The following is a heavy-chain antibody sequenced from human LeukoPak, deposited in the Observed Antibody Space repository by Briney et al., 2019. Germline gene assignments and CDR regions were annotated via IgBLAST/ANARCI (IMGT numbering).Heavy chain of an antibody. J-gene: IGHJ4*02. D-gene: IGHD6-19*01. V-gene: IGHV4-34*01. CDR2: INHSGST. Sequence: PSETLSLTCAVYGGSFSGYYWSWIRQPPGKGLEWIGEINHSGSTNYNPSLKSRVTISVDTSKNQFSLKLSSVTAADTAVYYCARQVRYSSGWYQKYFDYWGQGTLVTVSS. CDR3: ARQVRYSSGWYQKYFDY. CDR1: GGSFSGYY.